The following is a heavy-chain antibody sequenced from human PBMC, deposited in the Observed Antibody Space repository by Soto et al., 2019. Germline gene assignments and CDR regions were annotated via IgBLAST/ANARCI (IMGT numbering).Heavy chain of an antibody. CDR2: IYYSGST. V-gene: IGHV4-31*03. CDR1: GGSISSGGYY. CDR3: ARPSRYYDSSGYRIAAFDI. J-gene: IGHJ3*02. Sequence: PSETLSLTCTVSGGSISSGGYYWSWIRQHPGKGLEWIGYIYYSGSTYYNPSLKSRVTISVDTSKNQFSLKLSSVTAADTAVYYCARPSRYYDSSGYRIAAFDIRGQGTMVTGSS. D-gene: IGHD3-22*01.